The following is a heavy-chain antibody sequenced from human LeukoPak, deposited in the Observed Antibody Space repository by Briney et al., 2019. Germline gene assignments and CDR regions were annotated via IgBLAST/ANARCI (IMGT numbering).Heavy chain of an antibody. CDR3: AKGPLWFGYFDY. J-gene: IGHJ4*02. CDR1: GFTFSSYA. D-gene: IGHD3-10*01. CDR2: ISGSGGST. Sequence: PGGSLTLSCAASGFTFSSYAMSWVRHAPGKGLEWVSAISGSGGSTYYADSVKGRFTISRDNSKNTLYLQMNSLRAEDTAVYYCAKGPLWFGYFDYWGQGTLVTVSS. V-gene: IGHV3-23*01.